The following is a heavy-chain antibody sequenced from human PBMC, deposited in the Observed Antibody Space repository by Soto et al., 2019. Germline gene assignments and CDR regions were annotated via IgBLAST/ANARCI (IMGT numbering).Heavy chain of an antibody. CDR3: ARTCGGRGYHHD. J-gene: IGHJ4*02. CDR2: MFHTGRD. D-gene: IGHD2-21*01. V-gene: IGHV4-30-4*08. Sequence: PSETLSLTCTVPGDSISGGVCYWTWIRQTAGEGLEWIGYMFHTGRDQYNLSLRSRVTISVDDSKNQFSLNMSSMSAADTARYYCARTCGGRGYHHDWGQGMMVTVSS. CDR1: GDSISGGVCY.